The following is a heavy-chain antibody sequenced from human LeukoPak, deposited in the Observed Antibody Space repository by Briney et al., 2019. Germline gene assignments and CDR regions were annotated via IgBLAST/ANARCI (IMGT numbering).Heavy chain of an antibody. Sequence: SETLSLTCTVSGDSISNSNYFWGWIRQPAGKGLEWIGRIYTSGSTNYNPSLKSRVTMSVDTSKNQFSLKLSSVTAADTAVYYCARLRYTAMDTFDYWGQGTLVTVSS. CDR2: IYTSGST. V-gene: IGHV4-61*02. D-gene: IGHD5-18*01. CDR1: GDSISNSNYF. J-gene: IGHJ4*02. CDR3: ARLRYTAMDTFDY.